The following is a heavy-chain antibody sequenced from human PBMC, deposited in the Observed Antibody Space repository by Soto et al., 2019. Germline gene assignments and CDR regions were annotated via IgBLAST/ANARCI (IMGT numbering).Heavy chain of an antibody. CDR1: GFTFTSYT. CDR3: AAAVTSQY. J-gene: IGHJ4*02. Sequence: EVQLLESGGGLVQPGGSLRLSCAASGFTFTSYTMTWVRQAPVTGLEWVSSITGSGDSTYYSDSVKGRFTISRDNSKNTLYLLMNSLRVEDTAVYYCAAAVTSQYWGQGALVTVSS. D-gene: IGHD4-17*01. CDR2: ITGSGDST. V-gene: IGHV3-23*01.